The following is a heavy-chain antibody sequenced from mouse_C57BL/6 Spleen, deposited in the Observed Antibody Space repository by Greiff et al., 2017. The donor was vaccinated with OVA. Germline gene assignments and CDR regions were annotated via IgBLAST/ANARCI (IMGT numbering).Heavy chain of an antibody. Sequence: VQRVESGAELVRPGTSVKVSCKASGYAFTNYLIAWVKQRPGQGLEWIGVINPGSGGINYNEKFKGKATLTADKSSSTAYMQLSSLTAEDSAVYCCTKDWDDWYFDVWGTGTTVTVSS. CDR2: INPGSGGI. CDR3: TKDWDDWYFDV. D-gene: IGHD4-1*01. CDR1: GYAFTNYL. J-gene: IGHJ1*03. V-gene: IGHV1-54*01.